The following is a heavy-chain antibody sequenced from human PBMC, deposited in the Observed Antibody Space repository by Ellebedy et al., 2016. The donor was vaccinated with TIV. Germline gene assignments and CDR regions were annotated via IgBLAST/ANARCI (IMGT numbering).Heavy chain of an antibody. V-gene: IGHV1-69*04. Sequence: AASVKVSCKASGGTFSDYAFSWVRQAPGQGLEWMGRIIPILGITNYTQNFQGRVTITADKSTSTVYMELSSLRSEDTAVYYCARQGGGSDYLWGSYPIYFDYWGQGTLVTVSS. CDR3: ARQGGGSDYLWGSYPIYFDY. J-gene: IGHJ4*02. D-gene: IGHD3-16*02. CDR1: GGTFSDYA. CDR2: IIPILGIT.